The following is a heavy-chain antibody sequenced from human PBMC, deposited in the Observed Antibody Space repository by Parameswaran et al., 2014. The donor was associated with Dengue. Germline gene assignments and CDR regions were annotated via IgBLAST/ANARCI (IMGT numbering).Heavy chain of an antibody. CDR3: ARDFELPRDYYGMDV. J-gene: IGHJ6*02. Sequence: VRQMPGKGLEWVSSISSSSSYIYYADSVKGRFTISRDNAKNSLYLQMNSLRAEDTAVYYCARDFELPRDYYGMDVWGQGTTVTVSS. CDR2: ISSSSSYI. D-gene: IGHD5-24*01. V-gene: IGHV3-21*01.